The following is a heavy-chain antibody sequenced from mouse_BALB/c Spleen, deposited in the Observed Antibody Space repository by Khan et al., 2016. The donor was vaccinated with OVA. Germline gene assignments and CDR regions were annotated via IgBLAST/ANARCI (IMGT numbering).Heavy chain of an antibody. CDR1: GYSITSDYA. CDR3: GRGRAY. CDR2: ISYSGRT. D-gene: IGHD3-3*01. J-gene: IGHJ3*01. V-gene: IGHV3-2*02. Sequence: EVQLQESGPGLVKPSQSLSLTCTVTGYSITSDYAWNWIRQLPGNKLEWMGYISYSGRTSYIPSPKRRIFINRDTSKNQFFLQLNSVTTEDTATYYCGRGRAYWGQGTLVTVSA.